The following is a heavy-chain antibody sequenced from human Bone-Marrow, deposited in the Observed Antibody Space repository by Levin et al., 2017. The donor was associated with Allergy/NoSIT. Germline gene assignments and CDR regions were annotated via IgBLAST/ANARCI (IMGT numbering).Heavy chain of an antibody. CDR1: GGSITDSSYY. CDR2: IYYSGST. CDR3: ARESSGYYYFYGLEV. J-gene: IGHJ6*02. Sequence: PSETLSLTCTVSGGSITDSSYYWVWIRQSPGKGLEWIGSIYYSGSTYYSPSLKSRVTISVDTSKNQFSLNLSSVTAADTAVYYCARESSGYYYFYGLEVWGRGTTVTVSS. V-gene: IGHV4-39*07. D-gene: IGHD1-26*01.